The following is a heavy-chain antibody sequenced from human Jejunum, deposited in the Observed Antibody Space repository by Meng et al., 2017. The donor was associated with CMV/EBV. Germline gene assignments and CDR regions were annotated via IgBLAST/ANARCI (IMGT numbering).Heavy chain of an antibody. V-gene: IGHV1-69*05. CDR3: ARGCGGSCSLDY. Sequence: ASGGPVSSYAISWVRQAPGQGLEWMGGIAPLFGKVNYAQKFQGRLTITTDESTTTAYMELSSLRSDDTAVYYCARGCGGSCSLDYWGQGTLVTVSS. CDR2: IAPLFGKV. J-gene: IGHJ4*02. CDR1: GGPVSSYA. D-gene: IGHD2-15*01.